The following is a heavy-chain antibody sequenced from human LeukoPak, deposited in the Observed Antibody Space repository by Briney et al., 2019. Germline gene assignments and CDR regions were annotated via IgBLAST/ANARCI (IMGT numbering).Heavy chain of an antibody. V-gene: IGHV3-23*01. Sequence: PGGSLRLSCAASGFTVSSNYMGWVRQAPGKGLEWVSAISGSGDSTYYADSVKGRFTISRDNSKNTLYLQMTSLRAEDTAVYYCAKDLPHYYESSAMGPFDYWGQGTLVTVSS. D-gene: IGHD3-22*01. J-gene: IGHJ4*02. CDR1: GFTVSSNY. CDR3: AKDLPHYYESSAMGPFDY. CDR2: ISGSGDST.